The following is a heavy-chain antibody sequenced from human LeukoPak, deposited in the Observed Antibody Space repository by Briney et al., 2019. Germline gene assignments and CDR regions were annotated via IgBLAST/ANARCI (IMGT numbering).Heavy chain of an antibody. CDR3: ARSRSGYSYDHAAFEI. CDR2: IDYRGST. Sequence: SETLPLTCTVSGGSISTYYWSWIRQPPGKGLEWIAYIDYRGSTTYNPSLRSRVTISVDTSRNQFSLKLSSVTVADTAVYYCARSRSGYSYDHAAFEIWGQGTMVTVSS. V-gene: IGHV4-59*01. CDR1: GGSISTYY. J-gene: IGHJ3*02. D-gene: IGHD5-18*01.